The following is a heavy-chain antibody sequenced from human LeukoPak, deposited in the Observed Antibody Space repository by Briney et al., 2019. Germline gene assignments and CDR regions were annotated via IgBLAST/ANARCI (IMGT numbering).Heavy chain of an antibody. CDR3: SRAMTALPVRGAFDL. J-gene: IGHJ3*01. CDR1: GGTFSSYA. D-gene: IGHD2-21*02. CDR2: IIPILGIA. V-gene: IGHV1-69*04. Sequence: ASVKVSCKASGGTFSSYAISWVRQAPGQGLEWMGRIIPILGIANYAQKFQGRVTITADKSTSTAYMELSSLRSEDTAVYYCSRAMTALPVRGAFDLWGQGTMVIVSS.